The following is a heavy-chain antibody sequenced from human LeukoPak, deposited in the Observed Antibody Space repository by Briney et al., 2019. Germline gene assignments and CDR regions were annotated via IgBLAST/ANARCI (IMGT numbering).Heavy chain of an antibody. CDR2: ISSSSYT. D-gene: IGHD6-19*01. CDR1: GFTFSDYY. CDR3: ARKSGWYGSYYYGMDV. V-gene: IGHV3-11*06. Sequence: PGGSLRLSCAASGFTFSDYYMSWIRQAPGKGLEWVSYISSSSYTNYADSVKGRFTISRDNAKNSLYLQMNSLRAEDTAVYYCARKSGWYGSYYYGMDVWGKGTTVTVSS. J-gene: IGHJ6*04.